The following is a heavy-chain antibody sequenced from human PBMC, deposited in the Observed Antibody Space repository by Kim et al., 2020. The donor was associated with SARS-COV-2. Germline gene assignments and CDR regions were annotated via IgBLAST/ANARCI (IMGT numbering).Heavy chain of an antibody. D-gene: IGHD3-10*01. V-gene: IGHV4-4*02. CDR3: ARDIGYYYGSGSKYYFDY. J-gene: IGHJ4*02. Sequence: KSRVTISGDKSKNQCSLKLSSVTAADTAVYYCARDIGYYYGSGSKYYFDYWGQGTLVTVSS.